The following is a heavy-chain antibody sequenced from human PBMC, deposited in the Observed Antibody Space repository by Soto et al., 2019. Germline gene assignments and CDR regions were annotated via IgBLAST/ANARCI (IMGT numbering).Heavy chain of an antibody. CDR1: GFTFSDYG. CDR2: ISGSGST. CDR3: AKDYLRWAQP. Sequence: PGGSLRLSCAASGFTFSDYGMSWVRQAPGKGLEWASAISGSGSTFYADSVKGRFTISRDNSKNTLFLQMNSLRAQDTAVYYCAKDYLRWAQPWGQGTLVTVSS. J-gene: IGHJ5*02. D-gene: IGHD1-26*01. V-gene: IGHV3-23*01.